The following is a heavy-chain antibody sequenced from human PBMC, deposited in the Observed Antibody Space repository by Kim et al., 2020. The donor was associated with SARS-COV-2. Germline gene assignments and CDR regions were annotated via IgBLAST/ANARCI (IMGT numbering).Heavy chain of an antibody. CDR3: GRMVEQAGGTAGY. CDR1: GASISSSTSY. CDR2: ISYNGRT. V-gene: IGHV4-39*01. Sequence: SETLSLTCTVSGASISSSTSYWGWIRQPPGKGLEWMGSISYNGRTYYSPSLRSRVTISIDTSKNRFSLDLNSVTAADTALYYCGRMVEQAGGTAGYWGQGTLVTVSS. J-gene: IGHJ4*02. D-gene: IGHD6-13*01.